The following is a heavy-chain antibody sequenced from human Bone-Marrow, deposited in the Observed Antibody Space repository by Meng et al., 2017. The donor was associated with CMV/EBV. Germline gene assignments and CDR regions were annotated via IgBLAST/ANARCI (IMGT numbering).Heavy chain of an antibody. J-gene: IGHJ4*02. CDR2: INWNGGSK. Sequence: GESLKISCAASGFTFDDYGMSWVRQAPGKGLEWVSGINWNGGSKGYADSVKSRFTISRDNAKKSLYLQMNSLRAEDTCVYYCARDLHIVVVPAAPRPDHDYWGQGTLVTVSS. CDR3: ARDLHIVVVPAAPRPDHDY. CDR1: GFTFDDYG. D-gene: IGHD2-2*01. V-gene: IGHV3-20*04.